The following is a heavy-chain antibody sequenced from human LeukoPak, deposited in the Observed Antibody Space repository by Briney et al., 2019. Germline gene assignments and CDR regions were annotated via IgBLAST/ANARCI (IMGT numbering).Heavy chain of an antibody. CDR2: ISYDGSD. J-gene: IGHJ4*02. CDR3: ARANSSAWHNFDF. Sequence: GGSLRLSCAASGFTFSSYTMNWVRQAPGKGLEWVAVISYDGSDYYADSVKGRFIISRDNSRDTLYLEMNSLRTEDRAVYYCARANSSAWHNFDFWGQGTLVTVSS. V-gene: IGHV3-30-3*01. CDR1: GFTFSSYT. D-gene: IGHD6-19*01.